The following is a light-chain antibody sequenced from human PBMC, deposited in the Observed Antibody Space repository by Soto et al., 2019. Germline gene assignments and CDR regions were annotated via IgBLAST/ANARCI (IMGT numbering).Light chain of an antibody. V-gene: IGKV1-5*01. J-gene: IGKJ4*01. CDR2: DAS. Sequence: DIQITQSPSTLSSSVGDRVTITCLSSRSISNLLAWYQQRPGIAPKLLIFDASILQSGVPSRFSGSGSGTEFTLSISRLQTDDFATYYCQQYGSFSPITFGGGTKVDIK. CDR1: RSISNL. CDR3: QQYGSFSPIT.